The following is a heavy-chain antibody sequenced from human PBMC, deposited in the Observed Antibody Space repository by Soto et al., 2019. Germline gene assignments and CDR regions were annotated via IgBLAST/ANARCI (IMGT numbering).Heavy chain of an antibody. Sequence: EVQLVESGGGLVQPGRSLRLSCAASGFTFDDYAMHWVRQAPGKGLEWVSGISWNSGNIGYADSVKGRFTISRDNAENSLYLQMNSLRAEDTALYYCAKWDDYGDRKEAFDIWGQGTMVTVSS. CDR1: GFTFDDYA. CDR3: AKWDDYGDRKEAFDI. D-gene: IGHD4-17*01. CDR2: ISWNSGNI. V-gene: IGHV3-9*01. J-gene: IGHJ3*02.